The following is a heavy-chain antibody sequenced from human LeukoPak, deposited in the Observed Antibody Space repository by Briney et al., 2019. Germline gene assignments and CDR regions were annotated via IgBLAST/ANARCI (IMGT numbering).Heavy chain of an antibody. CDR1: GGSFSGYY. J-gene: IGHJ3*01. Sequence: PSGTLSLTCAVYGGSFSGYYWGWIRQPPGRGLEWIGNIYETGSTNYNPSLKSRVAISVDTSKNQFSLKLSSVTAADTAVYYCVRPDDNSFDFWGQGTMVTVSS. CDR2: IYETGST. D-gene: IGHD3-9*01. CDR3: VRPDDNSFDF. V-gene: IGHV4-34*01.